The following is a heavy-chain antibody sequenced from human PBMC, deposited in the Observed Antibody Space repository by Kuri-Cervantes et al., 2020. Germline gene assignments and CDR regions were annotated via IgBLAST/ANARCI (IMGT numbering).Heavy chain of an antibody. D-gene: IGHD3-3*01. CDR3: VKDRRLLEWRGGLYFDS. J-gene: IGHJ4*02. CDR1: GYTLTELS. V-gene: IGHV1-24*01. Sequence: ASVKVSCKVSGYTLTELSMHWVRQAPGKGLEWMGGFDPEDGETIYAQKFQGRVTMTTDTSTNTAYMELKGLRSDDTAVYYCVKDRRLLEWRGGLYFDSWGQGTLVTVSS. CDR2: FDPEDGET.